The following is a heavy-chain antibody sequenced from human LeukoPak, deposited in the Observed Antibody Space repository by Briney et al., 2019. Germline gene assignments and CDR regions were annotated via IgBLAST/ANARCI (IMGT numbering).Heavy chain of an antibody. V-gene: IGHV3-21*01. J-gene: IGHJ1*01. CDR3: VRDLTTSSTAYLHH. CDR1: GFTFSAYS. CDR2: ISSRSRHT. Sequence: PGGSLRLSCTASGFTFSAYSVNWVRQAPGKGLEWVSSISSRSRHTYYAESVKGRFTISRDDGKNSLYLQMNSLRAEDTAVYYCVRDLTTSSTAYLHHWGQGTLVTVSS. D-gene: IGHD6-6*01.